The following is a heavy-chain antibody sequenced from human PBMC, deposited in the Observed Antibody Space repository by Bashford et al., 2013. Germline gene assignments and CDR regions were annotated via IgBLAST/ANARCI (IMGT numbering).Heavy chain of an antibody. CDR2: IYPGDSDT. D-gene: IGHD3-16*01. J-gene: IGHJ4*03. V-gene: IGHV5-51*01. CDR3: ARPLGPGESSSGFDY. Sequence: WVRQMPGKGLEWMGIIYPGDSDTRYSPSFRGQVTISADESISTAYLQWSRLKASDTATYYCARPLGPGESSSGFDYVGPGTLVTVSS.